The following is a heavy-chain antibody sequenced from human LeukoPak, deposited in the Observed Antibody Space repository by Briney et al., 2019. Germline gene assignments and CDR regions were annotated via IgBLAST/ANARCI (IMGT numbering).Heavy chain of an antibody. CDR1: GFTFSSYG. D-gene: IGHD2-15*01. CDR2: IRYDGSNK. Sequence: GGSLRLSCAASGFTFSSYGMHWVRQAPGKGLEWVAFIRYDGSNKYYADSVKGRFTISRDNSKNTLYLQMNSLRAEDTAVYYCARAGGYCGRISCPYYFDYWGQGSLVAVSS. CDR3: ARAGGYCGRISCPYYFDY. V-gene: IGHV3-30*02. J-gene: IGHJ4*02.